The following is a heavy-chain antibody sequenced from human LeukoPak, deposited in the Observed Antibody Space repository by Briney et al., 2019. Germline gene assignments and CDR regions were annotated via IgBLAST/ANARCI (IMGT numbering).Heavy chain of an antibody. D-gene: IGHD6-19*01. CDR3: TSYTSGWN. J-gene: IGHJ4*02. V-gene: IGHV3-74*01. CDR2: TNSDGSTT. Sequence: GGSLRLSCAASELTFNSNWMHWVRQAPGKGLVWVSRTNSDGSTTNYADSVKGRFTISRDNAKNTLYLQMNSLRAEDTAVYYCTSYTSGWNWGQGTLVTVSS. CDR1: ELTFNSNW.